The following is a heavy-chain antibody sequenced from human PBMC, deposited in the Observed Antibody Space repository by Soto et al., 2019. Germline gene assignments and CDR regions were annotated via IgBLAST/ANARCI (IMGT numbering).Heavy chain of an antibody. D-gene: IGHD6-19*01. CDR3: ARERGRAGAGTPYSYYGRDV. V-gene: IGHV3-33*01. CDR1: GFTFSNYG. Sequence: GGSLRLSCAASGFTFSNYGMHWVRQAPGKGLEWVAIIWHDGNNKYYADSVRGRFIISRDNSKNRLYLQMNSLRAEDTAVYYFARERGRAGAGTPYSYYGRDVWGQGTTVTASS. CDR2: IWHDGNNK. J-gene: IGHJ6*02.